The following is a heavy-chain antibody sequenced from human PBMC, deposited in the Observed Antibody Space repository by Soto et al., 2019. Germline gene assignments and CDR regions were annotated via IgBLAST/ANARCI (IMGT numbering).Heavy chain of an antibody. V-gene: IGHV3-15*07. CDR1: GFTFSNAW. D-gene: IGHD2-15*01. J-gene: IGHJ6*02. CDR3: TTDLTYCSGGSCYYHYYGMDV. Sequence: GGSLRLSCAASGFTFSNAWMNWVRQAPGKGLEWVGRIKSKTDGGTTDYAAPVKGRFTISRDDSKNTLYLQMNSLKTEDTAVYYCTTDLTYCSGGSCYYHYYGMDVWGQGTTVTVSS. CDR2: IKSKTDGGTT.